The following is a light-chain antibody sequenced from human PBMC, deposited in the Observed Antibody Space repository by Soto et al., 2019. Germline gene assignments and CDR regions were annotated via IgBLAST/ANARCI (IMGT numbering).Light chain of an antibody. J-gene: IGLJ3*02. Sequence: QPVLTQSPSASASLGASVKLTCTLSSGHSSYAIAWRQQLPEKGPRYLMKVNSDGSHTKGDGIPDRFSGSSSGAERYLSISSLQSEDEADNYCQTWGTGIQVFGGGTKVTVL. V-gene: IGLV4-69*01. CDR3: QTWGTGIQV. CDR2: VNSDGSH. CDR1: SGHSSYA.